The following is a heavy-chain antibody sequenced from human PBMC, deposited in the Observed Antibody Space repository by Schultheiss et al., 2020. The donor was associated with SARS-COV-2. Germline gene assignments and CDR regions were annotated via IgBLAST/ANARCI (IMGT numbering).Heavy chain of an antibody. CDR3: ARSGRYFQH. D-gene: IGHD1-1*01. V-gene: IGHV4-34*01. CDR1: GGSFSGYY. J-gene: IGHJ1*01. CDR2: INHSGSA. Sequence: SQTLSLSCAVYGGSFSGYYWSWIRQPPGKGLEWIGEINHSGSANHNPSLKSRVTISVDTSRNQFSLKVNSATAADTAVYYCARSGRYFQHWAQGTLVTVSS.